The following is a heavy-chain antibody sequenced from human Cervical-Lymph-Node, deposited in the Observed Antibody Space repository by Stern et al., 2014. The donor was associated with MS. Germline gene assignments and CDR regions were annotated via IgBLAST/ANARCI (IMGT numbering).Heavy chain of an antibody. CDR3: ATGGGIAVSHA. V-gene: IGHV4-39*01. CDR2: IRHSGST. J-gene: IGHJ5*02. Sequence: QVQLQESGPGLVKPSETLSLTCSVSGGSINIDNYFWDWIRQPPGKGLEWIASIRHSGSTYYNPSLMSRFPISVDTSKTQFSLKLSSVTAADTAMYYCATGGGIAVSHAWGQGTLVTVTS. CDR1: GGSINIDNYF. D-gene: IGHD6-19*01.